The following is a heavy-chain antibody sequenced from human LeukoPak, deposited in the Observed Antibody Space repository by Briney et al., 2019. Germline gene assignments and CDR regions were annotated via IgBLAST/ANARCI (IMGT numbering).Heavy chain of an antibody. Sequence: NPSQTLSLTCTVSGGSISSGSYYWSWIRQPAGKGLEWIGRIYTSGSTNYNPSLKSRVTISVDTSKSQFSLKLSSVTAADTAVYFCATLVSTRYYFDYWGQGTLVTVSS. CDR3: ATLVSTRYYFDY. CDR2: IYTSGST. CDR1: GGSISSGSYY. J-gene: IGHJ4*02. V-gene: IGHV4-61*02. D-gene: IGHD5/OR15-5a*01.